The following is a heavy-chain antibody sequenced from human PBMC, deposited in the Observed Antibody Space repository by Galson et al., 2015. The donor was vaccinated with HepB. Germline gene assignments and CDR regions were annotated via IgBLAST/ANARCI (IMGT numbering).Heavy chain of an antibody. CDR2: INPGDSDA. CDR1: GYSFTSYW. D-gene: IGHD3-22*01. J-gene: IGHJ4*02. Sequence: QSGAEVKKPGESLKISCKGSGYSFTSYWIGWVRQMPGKGLEWMGIINPGDSDARYSPSLQVQVTISADKSISIAYLQWSSLKASDTAMYYCARLGDYDSSGYYNYWGQGTLVTVSS. CDR3: ARLGDYDSSGYYNY. V-gene: IGHV5-51*03.